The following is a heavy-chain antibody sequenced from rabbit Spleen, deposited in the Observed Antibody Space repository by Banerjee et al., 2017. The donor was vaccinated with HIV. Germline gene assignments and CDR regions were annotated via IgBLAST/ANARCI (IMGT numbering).Heavy chain of an antibody. D-gene: IGHD8-1*01. Sequence: QELVESGGGLVQPGESLKLSCTASGFDFSSYDMSWVRQAPGKGPEWIAYIYPGFGTTDYASWVNGRFTISSDNAQNTVDLQMNSLTAADTATYFCARDTGSSFSTYGMDLWGPGTLVT. CDR3: ARDTGSSFSTYGMDL. CDR1: GFDFSSYD. J-gene: IGHJ6*01. V-gene: IGHV1S7*01. CDR2: IYPGFGTT.